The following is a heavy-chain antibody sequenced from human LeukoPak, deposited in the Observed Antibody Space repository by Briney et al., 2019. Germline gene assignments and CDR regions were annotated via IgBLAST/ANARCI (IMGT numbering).Heavy chain of an antibody. CDR3: ARGSLSKQWLYHDY. CDR2: INPNSGGT. CDR1: GYTFTGYY. V-gene: IGHV1-2*03. D-gene: IGHD6-19*01. Sequence: LGASVKVSCKASGYTFTGYYMHWVQQAPGQGLEWMGWINPNSGGTNYAQKFQGRVTMTRDTSISTAYMELSRLRSDDTAVYYCARGSLSKQWLYHDYWGQGTLVTVSS. J-gene: IGHJ4*02.